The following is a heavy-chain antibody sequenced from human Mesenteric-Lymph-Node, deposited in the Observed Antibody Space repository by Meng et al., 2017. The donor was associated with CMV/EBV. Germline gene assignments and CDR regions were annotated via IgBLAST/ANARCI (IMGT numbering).Heavy chain of an antibody. CDR3: AREVPGLLRFWEWLSQTPNWFDP. V-gene: IGHV1-2*02. D-gene: IGHD3-3*01. CDR2: INPNSGGT. J-gene: IGHJ5*02. CDR1: GYTFTGYY. Sequence: ASVKVSCKASGYTFTGYYMHWVRQAAGQGLEGMGWINPNSGGTNYAQKFQGRVTMTRDTSISTAYMELSRLRADDTAVYYCAREVPGLLRFWEWLSQTPNWFDPWGQGTLVTVSS.